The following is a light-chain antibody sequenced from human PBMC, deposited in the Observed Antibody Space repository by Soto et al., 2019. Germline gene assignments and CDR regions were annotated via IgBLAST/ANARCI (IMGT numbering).Light chain of an antibody. Sequence: EIVLTQSPATLSLSPGERATLSCRTSQSVSSYLAWYQQKPGQAPRLLIYDASNRATGIPARFSGSGSGTDFTLTISSLEPEDFATYYCQQTLRFPPTFGQGTKV. CDR2: DAS. J-gene: IGKJ1*01. V-gene: IGKV3-11*01. CDR3: QQTLRFPPT. CDR1: QSVSSY.